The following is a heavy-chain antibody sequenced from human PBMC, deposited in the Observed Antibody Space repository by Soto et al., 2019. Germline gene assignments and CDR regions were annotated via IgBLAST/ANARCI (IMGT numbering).Heavy chain of an antibody. Sequence: QVQLVESGGGVVQPGRSLRLSCAASGFTFSSYAMHWVRQAPGKGLEWVAVVSYDGSNKYYADSVKGRFTISRDNSKNTLYLQMNGLRAEDTAVYYCARYPGIFGVVGLYYWGQGTLVTVSS. CDR3: ARYPGIFGVVGLYY. CDR2: VSYDGSNK. CDR1: GFTFSSYA. D-gene: IGHD3-3*01. V-gene: IGHV3-30-3*01. J-gene: IGHJ4*02.